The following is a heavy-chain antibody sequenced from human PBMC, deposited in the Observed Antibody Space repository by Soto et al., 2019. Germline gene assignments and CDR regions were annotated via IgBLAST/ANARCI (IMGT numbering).Heavy chain of an antibody. CDR1: GGPIINGDIY. V-gene: IGHV4-31*03. D-gene: IGHD6-13*01. CDR3: ARDAPGAAPY. J-gene: IGHJ4*02. Sequence: QVQLQESGPGLVKPSQTLSLTCTVSGGPIINGDIYLNWIRHHPEKVLEWMGYINYRGTTNYNPALKSRILISIDTSKNQFSLRLTSVSAADTAVYYCARDAPGAAPYWGQGTLVTVSS. CDR2: INYRGTT.